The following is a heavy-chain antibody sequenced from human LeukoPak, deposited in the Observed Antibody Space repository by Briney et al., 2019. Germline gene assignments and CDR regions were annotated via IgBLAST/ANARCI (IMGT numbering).Heavy chain of an antibody. D-gene: IGHD2-2*01. CDR2: IYTSGST. V-gene: IGHV4-4*09. Sequence: SETLALTCTVPGGSLSGNYWIWIRQPPGKGLEWIGYIYTSGSTNYNPPLKSRVTISEDTSKNQFSLRLSSVTAADAAVCYCARRLRTSRAFDIWGQGTMVTVS. CDR1: GGSLSGNY. J-gene: IGHJ3*02. CDR3: ARRLRTSRAFDI.